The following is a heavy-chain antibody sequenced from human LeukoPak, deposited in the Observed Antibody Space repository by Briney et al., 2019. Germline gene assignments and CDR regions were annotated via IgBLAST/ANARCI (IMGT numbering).Heavy chain of an antibody. V-gene: IGHV3-48*01. CDR1: GFTLSSYS. CDR2: ISSSSSTI. D-gene: IGHD6-19*01. J-gene: IGHJ4*02. Sequence: GGSLRLSCAASGFTLSSYSMNWVRQAPGKGLEWVSYISSSSSTIFYADSVKGRFTISRDNAKNSMYLQMDSPRAEETAVYYCARDVEQWLVTDYWGQGTLVTVSS. CDR3: ARDVEQWLVTDY.